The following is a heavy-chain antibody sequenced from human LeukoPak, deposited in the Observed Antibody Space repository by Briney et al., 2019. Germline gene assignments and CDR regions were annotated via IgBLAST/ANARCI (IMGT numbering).Heavy chain of an antibody. CDR1: GYRFTSYW. D-gene: IGHD2-8*01. V-gene: IGHV5-51*01. CDR2: IYPGDSDT. Sequence: GESLKISCKNSGYRFTSYWIGWVRQMPGEGLEWMAIIYPGDSDTRYSPSFQGQVTISADKSISTAYLQWSSLKASDAAMYYRARRGVYATSPFDYWGQGTLVTVSS. CDR3: ARRGVYATSPFDY. J-gene: IGHJ4*02.